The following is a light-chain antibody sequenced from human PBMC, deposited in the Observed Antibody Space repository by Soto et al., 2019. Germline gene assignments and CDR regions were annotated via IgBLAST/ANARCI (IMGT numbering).Light chain of an antibody. CDR2: GAS. J-gene: IGKJ2*01. CDR1: QSVSSS. Sequence: EIVMTQSPATLSVSPGERATLSCRASQSVSSSLAWYQHKPGQAPRLLIYGASIRATGIPARFSGSGSGTEFTLTXSXXXXXXXXAYYCQQYSNRYTFGQGTKLEIK. V-gene: IGKV3D-15*01. CDR3: QQYSNRYT.